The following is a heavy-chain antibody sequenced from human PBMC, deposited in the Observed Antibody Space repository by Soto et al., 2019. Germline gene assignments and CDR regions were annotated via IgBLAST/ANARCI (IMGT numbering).Heavy chain of an antibody. V-gene: IGHV6-1*01. J-gene: IGHJ5*02. D-gene: IGHD6-19*01. CDR2: TYYRSKWYN. CDR1: GSTVSSNIAA. CDR3: ARERIAVAGTGQNWFDP. Sequence: SQTLSVTCAMSGSTVSSNIAAWNCIRQSPWRGLEWLGRTYYRSKWYNDYAVSVKSRITINPDTSKNQFSLQLNSVTPEDTAVYYCARERIAVAGTGQNWFDPWGQGTMVTVSS.